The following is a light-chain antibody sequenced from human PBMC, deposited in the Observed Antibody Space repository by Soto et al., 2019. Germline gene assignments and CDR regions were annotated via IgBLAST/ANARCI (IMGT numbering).Light chain of an antibody. V-gene: IGLV1-40*01. CDR1: SSNIGAGYD. Sequence: QSVLTQPPSVCGAPGQRVSISCTGSSSNIGAGYDVHWYQQLPGTAPKLLIYDNSNRPSGVPDRFSGSKSGTSASLAITGLQAEDEADYYCQTYDTSLSGSWVFGTGTKLTVL. CDR3: QTYDTSLSGSWV. J-gene: IGLJ1*01. CDR2: DNS.